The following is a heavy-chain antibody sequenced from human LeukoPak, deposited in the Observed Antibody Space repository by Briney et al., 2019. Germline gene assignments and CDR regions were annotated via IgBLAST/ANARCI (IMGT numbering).Heavy chain of an antibody. Sequence: PSETLSLTCAVYGGSFSGYYWSWIRQPPGKGLEWIGEINHSGSTNYNPSLKSRVTISVDTSKNQFSLKLSSVTAADTAVYYCARLNYYDSSGYYHPYYHYYYMDVWGKGTTVTVSS. V-gene: IGHV4-34*01. D-gene: IGHD3-22*01. CDR2: INHSGST. J-gene: IGHJ6*03. CDR3: ARLNYYDSSGYYHPYYHYYYMDV. CDR1: GGSFSGYY.